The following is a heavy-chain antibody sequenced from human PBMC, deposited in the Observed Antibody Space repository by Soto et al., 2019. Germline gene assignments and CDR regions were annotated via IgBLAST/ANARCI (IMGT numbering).Heavy chain of an antibody. CDR1: GFTFSSYG. CDR3: AKDKADVGGYNWTDYYSYYGMDV. Sequence: QVQLVESGGGVVQPGRSLRLSCAASGFTFSSYGMHWVRQAPGKGLEWVAVISYDGSNKYYADSVKGRFTISRDNSKNRLYLQMNSLRAEETAVYYCAKDKADVGGYNWTDYYSYYGMDVWGQGPTVPSP. J-gene: IGHJ6*02. D-gene: IGHD1-20*01. V-gene: IGHV3-30*18. CDR2: ISYDGSNK.